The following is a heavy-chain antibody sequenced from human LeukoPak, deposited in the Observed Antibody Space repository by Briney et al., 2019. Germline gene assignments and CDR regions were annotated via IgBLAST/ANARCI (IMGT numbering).Heavy chain of an antibody. V-gene: IGHV3-66*01. D-gene: IGHD1-1*01. J-gene: IGHJ4*02. CDR2: VYSGGST. CDR3: ARAPPAVQIHTYG. CDR1: GFIVTNNY. Sequence: GGSLRLSCTASGFIVTNNYINWVRQAPGKGLEWVSLVYSGGSTYYADSVKGRFTISRDNSKNMVYLQMNSLRAEDTAMYYWARAPPAVQIHTYGWAQGPLVPVSS.